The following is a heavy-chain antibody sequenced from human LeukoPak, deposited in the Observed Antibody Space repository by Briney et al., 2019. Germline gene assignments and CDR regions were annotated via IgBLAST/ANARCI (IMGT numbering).Heavy chain of an antibody. D-gene: IGHD4-17*01. CDR2: ISSSGSTI. CDR1: GFTFSDYY. CDR3: ARDALALYGDYVPNFDY. Sequence: GGSLRLSCAASGFTFSDYYMSWIRQAPGKGLEWVSYISSSGSTIYYADSVKGRFTISRDNAKNSLYLRMNSLRAEDTAVYYCARDALALYGDYVPNFDYWGQGTLVTVSS. J-gene: IGHJ4*02. V-gene: IGHV3-11*04.